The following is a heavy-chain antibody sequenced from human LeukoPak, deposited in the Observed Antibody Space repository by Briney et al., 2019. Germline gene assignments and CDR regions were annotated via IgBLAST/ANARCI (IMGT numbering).Heavy chain of an antibody. Sequence: GGSLRLSCAASGFTFSSYGMHWVRQAPDKGLEWLAFMRHDGSDKYYADSVKDRFIISRDNSKNTLYLQMDGLRPEDGAVYYCAGKIVGYTDFYYWGQGTLVTV. V-gene: IGHV3-30*02. D-gene: IGHD1-26*01. CDR2: MRHDGSDK. CDR1: GFTFSSYG. J-gene: IGHJ4*02. CDR3: AGKIVGYTDFYY.